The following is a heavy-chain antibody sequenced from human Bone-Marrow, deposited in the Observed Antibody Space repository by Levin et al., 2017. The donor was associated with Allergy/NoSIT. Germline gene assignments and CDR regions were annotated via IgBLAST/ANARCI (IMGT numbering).Heavy chain of an antibody. D-gene: IGHD6-13*01. J-gene: IGHJ1*01. CDR3: AKMEQQLLKGTFEY. V-gene: IGHV3-23*01. CDR1: GFTSGFYA. Sequence: PGGSLRLSCAASGFTSGFYAMSWVRQAPGKGLEWVSGIIGSGVDTSYADSVRGRFTISRDSSTNTLYLQMNSLRVEDTAVYYCAKMEQQLLKGTFEYWGQGAQVTVSS. CDR2: IIGSGVDT.